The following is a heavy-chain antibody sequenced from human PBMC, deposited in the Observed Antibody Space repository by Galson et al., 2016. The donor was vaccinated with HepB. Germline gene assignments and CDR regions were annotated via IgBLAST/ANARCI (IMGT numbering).Heavy chain of an antibody. J-gene: IGHJ5*02. Sequence: SLRLSCAASGSSFNTYGMHWVRQAPGKGLEWVAIISHDGSHKFYADSVEGRFTISRDNSRNTVYLEMNSLRAEDTAVYYCAKDRRPSNGDLLPADLWGQGTLVTVSS. V-gene: IGHV3-30*18. CDR2: ISHDGSHK. CDR1: GSSFNTYG. CDR3: AKDRRPSNGDLLPADL. D-gene: IGHD2-8*01.